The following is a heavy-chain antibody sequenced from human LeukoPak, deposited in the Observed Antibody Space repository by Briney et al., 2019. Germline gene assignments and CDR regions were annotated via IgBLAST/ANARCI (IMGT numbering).Heavy chain of an antibody. CDR1: GFTFTSFW. D-gene: IGHD2-21*01. CDR2: IKQDGSER. Sequence: GGSLRLSCAASGFTFTSFWMSWVRQAPRKGLEWVANIKQDGSERYYVDSVKGRFTLSRDNAENSLYLQMNSLRVEDTAVYYCARGSYYFDYWGQGTLVTVSS. V-gene: IGHV3-7*04. J-gene: IGHJ4*02. CDR3: ARGSYYFDY.